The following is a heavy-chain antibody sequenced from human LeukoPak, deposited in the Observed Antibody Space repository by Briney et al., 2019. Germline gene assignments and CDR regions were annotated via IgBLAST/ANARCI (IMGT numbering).Heavy chain of an antibody. J-gene: IGHJ1*01. CDR1: GYTFIGYY. CDR2: IDPNSGDT. CDR3: ARDPIGYSSSWKYFQH. D-gene: IGHD6-13*01. V-gene: IGHV1-2*02. Sequence: ASVKVSCKASGYTFIGYYMRWVRQAPGHGLEWMGWIDPNSGDTKYAQKFQGRVTMTRDTSISTAYMELSRLRSDDTAVYYCARDPIGYSSSWKYFQHWGQGTLVTVSS.